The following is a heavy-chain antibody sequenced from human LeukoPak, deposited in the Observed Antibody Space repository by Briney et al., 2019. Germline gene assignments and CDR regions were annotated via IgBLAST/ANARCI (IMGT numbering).Heavy chain of an antibody. D-gene: IGHD3-3*01. V-gene: IGHV3-21*01. CDR2: ISSTSNYI. J-gene: IGHJ5*02. CDR1: GFTFSSYD. CDR3: ARTLFGAYNWFDP. Sequence: GGSLRLSCAASGFTFSSYDMNWVCQAPGKGLEWVSSISSTSNYINYADSVKGRFTISRDNAKSSLFLQMNSLRVEDTAVYYCARTLFGAYNWFDPWGQGALVTVSS.